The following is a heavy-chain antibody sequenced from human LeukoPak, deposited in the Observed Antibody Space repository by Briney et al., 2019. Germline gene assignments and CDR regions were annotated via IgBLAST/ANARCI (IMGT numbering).Heavy chain of an antibody. CDR2: IIPIFGIA. J-gene: IGHJ6*03. Sequence: ASVKVSCKASGGTFSSYAISWVRQAPGQGLEWMGRIIPIFGIANYAQKFQGRVTITTDESTSTAYMELSSLRSEDTAVYYCARGFVWYGSYYYYYYMDVWGKGTTVTVSS. V-gene: IGHV1-69*05. CDR1: GGTFSSYA. CDR3: ARGFVWYGSYYYYYYMDV. D-gene: IGHD6-13*01.